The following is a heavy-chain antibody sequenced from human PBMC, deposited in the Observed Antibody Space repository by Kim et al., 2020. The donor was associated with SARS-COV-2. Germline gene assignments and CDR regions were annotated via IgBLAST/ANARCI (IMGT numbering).Heavy chain of an antibody. CDR1: GGSVRSVSHY. CDR3: AREAAINPRIDY. CDR2: SYYSGTT. V-gene: IGHV4-61*01. J-gene: IGHJ4*02. D-gene: IGHD6-25*01. Sequence: SETLSLTCTVSGGSVRSVSHYWSWIRQPPGKGLEWIGYSYYSGTTKYNPSLQSRVTISVDTSKNQFFLNVSSVTAADTAIYYCAREAAINPRIDYWGRGTLVTVSS.